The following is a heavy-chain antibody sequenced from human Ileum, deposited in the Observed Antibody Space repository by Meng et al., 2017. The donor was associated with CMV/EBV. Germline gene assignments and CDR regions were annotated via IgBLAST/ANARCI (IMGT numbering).Heavy chain of an antibody. CDR3: ARDDSNGWIDY. D-gene: IGHD6-19*01. CDR2: TYYRSKWYN. Sequence: QVHLQLSGPGLVTPSQTRALTSAISGDSVSSNSAAWNWVRQSPSTGLEWLGRTYYRSKWYNDYAVSVKSRITINPDTSKNHISLQLNSVTPEDTAVYYCARDDSNGWIDYWGQGALVTVSS. CDR1: GDSVSSNSAA. J-gene: IGHJ4*02. V-gene: IGHV6-1*01.